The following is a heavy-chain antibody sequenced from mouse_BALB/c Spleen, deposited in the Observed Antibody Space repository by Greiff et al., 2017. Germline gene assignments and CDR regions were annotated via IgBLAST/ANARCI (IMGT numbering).Heavy chain of an antibody. V-gene: IGHV1-7*01. J-gene: IGHJ2*01. Sequence: VQLQQSGAELAKPGASVKMSCKASGYTFTSYWMHWVKQRPGQGLEWIGYINPSTGYTEYNQKFKDKATLTADKSSSTAYMQLSSLTSEDSAVYYCAREGGPYYFDYWGQGTTLTVSS. CDR3: AREGGPYYFDY. CDR2: INPSTGYT. CDR1: GYTFTSYW.